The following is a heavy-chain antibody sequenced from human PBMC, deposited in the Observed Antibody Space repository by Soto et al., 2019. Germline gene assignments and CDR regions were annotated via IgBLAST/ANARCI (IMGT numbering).Heavy chain of an antibody. D-gene: IGHD3-9*01. J-gene: IGHJ6*02. CDR2: ISYDGSNK. Sequence: GGSLRLSCAASGFTFSSYAMHWVRQAPGKGLEWVAVISYDGSNKYYADSVKGRFTISRDNSKNTLYLQMNSLRAEDTAVYYCARAPRYDILTQSNPIYYYYYGMDVWGQGTTVTVSS. V-gene: IGHV3-30-3*01. CDR3: ARAPRYDILTQSNPIYYYYYGMDV. CDR1: GFTFSSYA.